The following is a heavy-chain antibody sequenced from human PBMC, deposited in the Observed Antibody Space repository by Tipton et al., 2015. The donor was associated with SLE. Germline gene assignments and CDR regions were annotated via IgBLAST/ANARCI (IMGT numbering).Heavy chain of an antibody. Sequence: TLSLTCTVSGGSISNHHWSWIRQSAGNRLEWIGRLYTSGSTNYNPSLQSRASMSLDTSKNQFSLKLSSVTAADTAVYYCARRLPVAGQYWYFDLWGRGTLVTVSS. D-gene: IGHD6-19*01. CDR2: LYTSGST. V-gene: IGHV4-4*07. CDR3: ARRLPVAGQYWYFDL. CDR1: GGSISNHH. J-gene: IGHJ2*01.